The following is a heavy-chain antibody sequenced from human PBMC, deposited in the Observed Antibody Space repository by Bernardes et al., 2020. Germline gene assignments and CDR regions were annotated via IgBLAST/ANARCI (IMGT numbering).Heavy chain of an antibody. CDR1: GGSFSGYY. CDR3: ARGGWRVTQRNYYYGMDV. J-gene: IGHJ6*02. D-gene: IGHD2-21*02. Sequence: SETLSLTCAVYGGSFSGYYWSWIRQPPGKGLEWIGEINHSGSTNYNPSLKSRVTISVDMSKNQFSLKLSSVTAADTAVYYFARGGWRVTQRNYYYGMDVWRQGTTVTVSS. V-gene: IGHV4-34*01. CDR2: INHSGST.